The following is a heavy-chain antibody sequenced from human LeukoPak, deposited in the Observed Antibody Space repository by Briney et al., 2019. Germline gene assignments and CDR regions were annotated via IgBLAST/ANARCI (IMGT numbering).Heavy chain of an antibody. CDR3: ARVVYYDILTGYYPNLSFDY. CDR2: ISAYNGNT. CDR1: GYTFTSYG. V-gene: IGHV1-18*01. Sequence: GASVKVSCKASGYTFTSYGISWVRQAPGQGLEWMGWISAYNGNTNYAQKLQGRVTMTTDTSTSTAYMELRSLRSDDTAVYYCARVVYYDILTGYYPNLSFDYWGQGTLVTVSS. D-gene: IGHD3-9*01. J-gene: IGHJ4*02.